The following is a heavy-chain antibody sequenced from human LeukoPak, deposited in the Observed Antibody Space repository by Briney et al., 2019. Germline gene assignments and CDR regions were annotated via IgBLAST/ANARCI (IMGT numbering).Heavy chain of an antibody. J-gene: IGHJ6*03. CDR2: IYYSGST. CDR3: ARGYYYYYMDV. Sequence: SETLSLTCTVSGGSISSYYWSWIRQPPGKGLEWIGYIYYSGSTNYNPSLRSRVTISVDTSKNQFSLKLSSVTAADTAVYYCARGYYYYYMDVWGKGTTVTVSS. V-gene: IGHV4-59*01. CDR1: GGSISSYY.